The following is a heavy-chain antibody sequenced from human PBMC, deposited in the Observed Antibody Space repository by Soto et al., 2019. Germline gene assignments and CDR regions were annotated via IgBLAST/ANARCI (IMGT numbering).Heavy chain of an antibody. CDR2: ISGTGRT. CDR3: ARDQSGAADI. D-gene: IGHD7-27*01. Sequence: SETLSLTCTVSGDSITNNYWNWIRQSAGKGLEWIGRISGTGRTYYLSSLKSRITLSLDASKNQFSLNLKFVTAADTAVYFCARDQSGAADIWGQGTMDTVSS. J-gene: IGHJ3*02. V-gene: IGHV4-4*07. CDR1: GDSITNNY.